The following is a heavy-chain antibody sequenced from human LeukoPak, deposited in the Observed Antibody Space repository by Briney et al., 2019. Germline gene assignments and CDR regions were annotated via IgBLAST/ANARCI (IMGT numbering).Heavy chain of an antibody. CDR1: GGTFSSYA. Sequence: SVKVPFKASGGTFSSYAISWVRQAPGQGLEWMGGIIPIFGTTNYAQKFQGRVTITADESTSTAYMELSSLRSEDTAVYYCARDSTSRYFDWFDYYYGMDVWGQGTTVTVSS. CDR3: ARDSTSRYFDWFDYYYGMDV. CDR2: IIPIFGTT. D-gene: IGHD3-9*01. J-gene: IGHJ6*02. V-gene: IGHV1-69*13.